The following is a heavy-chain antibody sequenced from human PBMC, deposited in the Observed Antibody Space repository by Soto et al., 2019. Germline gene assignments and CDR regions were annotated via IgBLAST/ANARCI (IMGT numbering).Heavy chain of an antibody. Sequence: PGESLKISCKAPGYSFSSYWIGWVRQIPGKGRKWMGIIFPDDSETRYSPSFQGKVSISVDKSITTAYLQWSSLKASDTAMYYCARRLYDTSGYRYFDFWGQGTLVTVSS. D-gene: IGHD3-22*01. CDR3: ARRLYDTSGYRYFDF. J-gene: IGHJ4*02. V-gene: IGHV5-51*01. CDR2: IFPDDSET. CDR1: GYSFSSYW.